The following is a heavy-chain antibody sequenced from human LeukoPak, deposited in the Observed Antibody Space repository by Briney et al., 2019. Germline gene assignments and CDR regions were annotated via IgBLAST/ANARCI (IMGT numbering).Heavy chain of an antibody. J-gene: IGHJ4*02. CDR2: ISSSGSSI. CDR1: GFTFSGHE. Sequence: GGSLRLSCAASGFTFSGHEMNWVRQAPGKGLEWVSRISSSGSSIYYADSVKGRFTISRDNAKNSLYLRMNSLRVEDTAVYYCAGAGFDYWGQGTLVTVSS. CDR3: AGAGFDY. V-gene: IGHV3-48*03.